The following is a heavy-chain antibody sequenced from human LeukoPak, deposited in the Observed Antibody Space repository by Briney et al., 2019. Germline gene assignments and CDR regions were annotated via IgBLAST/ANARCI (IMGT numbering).Heavy chain of an antibody. Sequence: PGGSLRLSCAASGFTFSSYAMHWVRQAPGKGLEWVAVISYDGSNKYYADSVKGRFTISRDNSKNALYLQMNSLRAEDTAVYYCAKEGSRRYYFDYWGLGTLVTVSS. CDR2: ISYDGSNK. V-gene: IGHV3-30-3*01. D-gene: IGHD6-13*01. CDR3: AKEGSRRYYFDY. J-gene: IGHJ4*02. CDR1: GFTFSSYA.